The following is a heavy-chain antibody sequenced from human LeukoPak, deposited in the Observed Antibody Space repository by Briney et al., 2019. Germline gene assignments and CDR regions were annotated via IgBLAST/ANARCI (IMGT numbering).Heavy chain of an antibody. J-gene: IGHJ6*03. CDR3: ARDTPPSYYHYMDV. V-gene: IGHV3-48*03. CDR1: GFSFSSYE. CDR2: ISSSGSTI. Sequence: GGSLRLSCAASGFSFSSYEMSWVRQAPGKGLEWVSCISSSGSTIYYADSVKGRFTISRDNARKSLFLQMNNLRAEDTAVYYCARDTPPSYYHYMDVWGKGTTVTVSS.